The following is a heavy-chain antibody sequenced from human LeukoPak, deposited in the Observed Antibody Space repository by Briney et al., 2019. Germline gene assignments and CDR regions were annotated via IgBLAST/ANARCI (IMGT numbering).Heavy chain of an antibody. Sequence: SETLSLTCAVSGGSISSSNWWSWVRQPPGKGLAWIGEIYHSGSTNYNPSLKSRVTISVDKSKNQFSLKLSSVTAADTAVYYCARESQEVLEWLLYWGRGRYYFDYWGQGTLVTVSS. CDR1: GGSISSSNW. V-gene: IGHV4-4*02. D-gene: IGHD3-3*01. J-gene: IGHJ4*02. CDR3: ARESQEVLEWLLYWGRGRYYFDY. CDR2: IYHSGST.